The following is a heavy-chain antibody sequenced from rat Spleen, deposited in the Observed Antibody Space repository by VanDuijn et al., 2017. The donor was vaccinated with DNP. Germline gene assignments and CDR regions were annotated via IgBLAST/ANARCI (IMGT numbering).Heavy chain of an antibody. J-gene: IGHJ3*01. CDR1: GFTFSDCY. CDR3: ARSESSGFPY. D-gene: IGHD1-2*01. Sequence: EVQLVESDGGLVQPGRSLKVSCAASGFTFSDCYMAWVRQAPTKGLEWVATISYDGTSTYYRGSVKGRFTISRDNAKSTLYLQMDSLRSEDTATYYCARSESSGFPYWGQGTLVTVSS. CDR2: ISYDGTST. V-gene: IGHV5-29*01.